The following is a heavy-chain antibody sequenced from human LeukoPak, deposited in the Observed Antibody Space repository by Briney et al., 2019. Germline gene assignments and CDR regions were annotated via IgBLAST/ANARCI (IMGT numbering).Heavy chain of an antibody. V-gene: IGHV4-59*01. CDR2: IYYSGST. CDR3: ARDVAVAGSDYYYGMDV. CDR1: GGSISSYY. J-gene: IGHJ6*04. D-gene: IGHD6-19*01. Sequence: SETLFLTCTVSGGSISSYYWSWIRQPPGKGLDWIGYIYYSGSTNYNPSLKSRVTISVDTSKNQFSLKLSSVTAADTAVYYCARDVAVAGSDYYYGMDVWGKGTTVTVSS.